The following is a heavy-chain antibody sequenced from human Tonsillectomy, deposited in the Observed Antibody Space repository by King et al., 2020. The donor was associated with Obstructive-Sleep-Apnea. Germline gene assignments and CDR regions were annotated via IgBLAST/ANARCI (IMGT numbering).Heavy chain of an antibody. J-gene: IGHJ4*02. V-gene: IGHV3-33*01. CDR2: IWSDENGK. CDR3: ARAHITGTTAYFDY. Sequence: VQLVESGGGVVQPGRSLRLSFAASRFTFSSYAMHWVRQAPGKGLEWVALIWSDENGKYYTDSGKGRFTVSRDNSKNTLYLQMNSLRAEDTAVYYCARAHITGTTAYFDYWGQGTLVTVSS. CDR1: RFTFSSYA. D-gene: IGHD1-20*01.